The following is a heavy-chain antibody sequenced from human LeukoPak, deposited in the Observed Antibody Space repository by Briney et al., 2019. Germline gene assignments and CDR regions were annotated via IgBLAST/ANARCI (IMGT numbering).Heavy chain of an antibody. D-gene: IGHD5-12*01. CDR1: GGSISSYY. J-gene: IGHJ5*02. Sequence: SETLSLTCTVSGGSISSYYWSWIRQPPGKGLEWIGYIYYSGSTNYNPSLKSRVTISVDTSKNQFSLKLSPVTAADTAVYYCARGSSGYDYSNWFDPWGQGTLVTVSS. CDR2: IYYSGST. V-gene: IGHV4-59*01. CDR3: ARGSSGYDYSNWFDP.